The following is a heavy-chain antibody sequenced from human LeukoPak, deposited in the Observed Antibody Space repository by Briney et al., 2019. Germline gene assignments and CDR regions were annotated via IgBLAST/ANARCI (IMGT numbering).Heavy chain of an antibody. Sequence: PGGSLRLSCAASGFTFSSYWVSWVRQAPGKGLEWVANIKQDGSEKYYVDSVKGRFTISRDNAKNSLYLQMNSLRAEDTAVYYCARTIAGTAVAGEFDYWGQGTLVTVSS. CDR3: ARTIAGTAVAGEFDY. CDR2: IKQDGSEK. V-gene: IGHV3-7*01. D-gene: IGHD6-19*01. CDR1: GFTFSSYW. J-gene: IGHJ4*02.